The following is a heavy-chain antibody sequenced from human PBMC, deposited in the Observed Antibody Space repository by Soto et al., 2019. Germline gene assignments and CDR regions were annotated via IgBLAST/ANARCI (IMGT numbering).Heavy chain of an antibody. Sequence: PSETLSLTCAVSGGSISSSSWWSWVRQPPGKGLEWIGEIYHSGSTNYNPSLKSRVTISVDKSKNQFSLKLSSVTAADTAVYYCARDGEIAAAGTVWFDPWGQGTLVTVSS. J-gene: IGHJ5*02. D-gene: IGHD6-13*01. CDR1: GGSISSSSW. CDR3: ARDGEIAAAGTVWFDP. V-gene: IGHV4-4*02. CDR2: IYHSGST.